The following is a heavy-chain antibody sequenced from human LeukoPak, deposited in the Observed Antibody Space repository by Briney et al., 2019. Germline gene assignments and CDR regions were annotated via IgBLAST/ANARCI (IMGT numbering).Heavy chain of an antibody. CDR2: IRFDGSSK. V-gene: IGHV3-30*02. Sequence: GGSLRLSCAASGFTFSDYDIHWVRQAPGKGLEWVAFIRFDGSSKYYTDSVKGRFTISRDNSKNTLYLQMSSLRAEDTAVYYCAKEGTASKPSDLDYWGQGTLVTVSS. CDR3: AKEGTASKPSDLDY. D-gene: IGHD1/OR15-1a*01. J-gene: IGHJ4*02. CDR1: GFTFSDYD.